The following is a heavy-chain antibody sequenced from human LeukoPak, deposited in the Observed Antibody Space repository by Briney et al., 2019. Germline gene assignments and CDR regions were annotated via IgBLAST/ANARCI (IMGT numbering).Heavy chain of an antibody. V-gene: IGHV3-21*01. CDR2: TSSSSSYI. D-gene: IGHD5-12*01. CDR3: AGGARRGYSGYDNYYYYYGMDV. CDR1: GFTFSSYS. Sequence: GGSLRLSCAASGFTFSSYSMNWVRQAPGKGLEWVSSTSSSSSYIYYADSVKGRFTISRDNAKNSLYLQMNSLRAEDTAVYYCAGGARRGYSGYDNYYYYYGMDVWGQGTTVTVSS. J-gene: IGHJ6*02.